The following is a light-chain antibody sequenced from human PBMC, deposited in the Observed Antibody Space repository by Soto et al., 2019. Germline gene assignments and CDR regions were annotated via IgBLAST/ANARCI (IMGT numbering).Light chain of an antibody. CDR1: QSVRND. CDR3: QQYNNWPIT. Sequence: EMVMTQSPATLSVSPGERATLSCRASQSVRNDLAWYQQKPGQAPSLLIYDASTRAPGIPARFSGSGSGTEFTLSITNLQSEECAVYYCQQYNNWPITFGQGTRLEIK. CDR2: DAS. V-gene: IGKV3-15*01. J-gene: IGKJ5*01.